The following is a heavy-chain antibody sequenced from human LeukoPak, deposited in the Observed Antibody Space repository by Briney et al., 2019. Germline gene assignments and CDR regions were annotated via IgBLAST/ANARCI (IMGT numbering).Heavy chain of an antibody. CDR1: GYSISSGYY. J-gene: IGHJ6*03. CDR3: ASSPYSQSYMDV. D-gene: IGHD3-3*02. V-gene: IGHV4-38-2*02. Sequence: PSETLSLTCTVSGYSISSGYYWGWIRQPPGKGLEWIGSIYHSGSTYYNPSLKSRVTISVDTSKNQFSLKLSSVTAADTAVYYCASSPYSQSYMDVWGKGTTVTVSS. CDR2: IYHSGST.